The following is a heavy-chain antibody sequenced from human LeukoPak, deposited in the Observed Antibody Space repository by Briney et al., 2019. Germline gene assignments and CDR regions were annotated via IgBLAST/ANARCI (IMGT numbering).Heavy chain of an antibody. CDR2: IYYSGST. D-gene: IGHD3-3*01. J-gene: IGHJ5*02. Sequence: SETLSLTCTVSGGSISSGGYYWSWIRQHPGKGLEWIGYIYYSGSTYYNPSLKSRVTISVDTSKNQFSLKLSSVTAADTAVYYCARSVTICGLRFDPWGQGTLVTVSS. CDR3: ARSVTICGLRFDP. CDR1: GGSISSGGYY. V-gene: IGHV4-31*03.